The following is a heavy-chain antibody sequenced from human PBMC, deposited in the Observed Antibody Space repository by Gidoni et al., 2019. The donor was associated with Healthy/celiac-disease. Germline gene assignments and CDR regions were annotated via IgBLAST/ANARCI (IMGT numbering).Heavy chain of an antibody. CDR3: ARGGRGYSYGSTAFDI. CDR2: INPSGGST. V-gene: IGHV1-46*03. Sequence: QVQLVQSGAEVTKPGASVKVSCKASGYTFTSYYMHWVRQAPGQGLEWMGIINPSGGSTSYAQKFQGRVTMTRDTSTSTVYMELSSLRSEDTAVYYCARGGRGYSYGSTAFDIWGQGTMVTVSS. D-gene: IGHD5-18*01. J-gene: IGHJ3*02. CDR1: GYTFTSYY.